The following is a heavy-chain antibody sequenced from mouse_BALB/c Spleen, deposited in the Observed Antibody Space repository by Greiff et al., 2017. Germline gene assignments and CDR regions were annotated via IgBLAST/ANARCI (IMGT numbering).Heavy chain of an antibody. V-gene: IGHV2-6-4*01. D-gene: IGHD4-1*01. CDR2: IWGGGST. J-gene: IGHJ3*01. CDR1: GFSLSRYS. CDR3: ARRGANWDGGFAY. Sequence: QVHVKQSGPGLVAPSQSLSITCTVSGFSLSRYSVHWVRQPPGKGLEWLGMIWGGGSTDYNSALKSRLSISKDNSKSQVFLKMNSLQTDDTAMYYCARRGANWDGGFAYWGQGTLVTVSA.